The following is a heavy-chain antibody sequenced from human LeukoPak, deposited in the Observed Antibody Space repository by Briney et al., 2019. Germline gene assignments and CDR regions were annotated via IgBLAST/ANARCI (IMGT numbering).Heavy chain of an antibody. D-gene: IGHD2-21*02. V-gene: IGHV3-30*02. J-gene: IGHJ4*02. CDR2: IRYDGSNK. CDR1: GFTFSSYG. Sequence: GGSLRLSCAASGFTFSSYGMHWVRQAPGKGLEWVAFIRYDGSNKYYADSVKGRFTISRDNSKNRLYLQMNGLTAEDTAVYYCAKASSVVVTAPNYWGQGTLVTVSS. CDR3: AKASSVVVTAPNY.